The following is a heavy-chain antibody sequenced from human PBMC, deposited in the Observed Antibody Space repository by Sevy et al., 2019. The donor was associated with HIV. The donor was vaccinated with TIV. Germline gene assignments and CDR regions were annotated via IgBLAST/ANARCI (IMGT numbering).Heavy chain of an antibody. CDR1: GFTVSNAW. J-gene: IGHJ4*02. V-gene: IGHV3-15*01. D-gene: IGHD2-15*01. Sequence: GGSLRLSCAAFGFTVSNAWMSWVRQAPGKGQQWIGRIKSKTDGGTTDYLTPVKGRFTISRDDSKNTLYLQMNSLKTEDTAVYYCTLEGLYCSGGSCYSEGFDSWGQGILVTVSS. CDR2: IKSKTDGGTT. CDR3: TLEGLYCSGGSCYSEGFDS.